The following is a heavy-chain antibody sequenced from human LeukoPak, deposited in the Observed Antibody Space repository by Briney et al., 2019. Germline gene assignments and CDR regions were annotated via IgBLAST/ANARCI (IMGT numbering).Heavy chain of an antibody. CDR3: ARRYCSGGSCYGDYYYYGMDV. J-gene: IGHJ6*02. CDR1: GGTFSTYG. D-gene: IGHD2-15*01. V-gene: IGHV1-69*01. CDR2: IIPIFATS. Sequence: SVKVSCKASGGTFSTYGFSWVRQAPGQGLEWMGGIIPIFATSNYAQKFQGRVTITADESTRTAYMELSSLRSEDTAIYYCARRYCSGGSCYGDYYYYGMDVWGQGTTVTVSS.